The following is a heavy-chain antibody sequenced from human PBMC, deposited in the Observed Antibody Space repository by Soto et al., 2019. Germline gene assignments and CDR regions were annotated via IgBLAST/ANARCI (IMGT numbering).Heavy chain of an antibody. CDR2: ISHSGST. J-gene: IGHJ5*01. CDR3: ASNPLTTIVADFFP. V-gene: IGHV4-30-4*01. D-gene: IGHD3-22*01. Sequence: SETLSLTRTVPGGSISSGDYYWRWLRQPPGKGLEWIGCISHSGSTYYNPSRKRRVTLSVDTSKNQFSLKLSYLTGADTAVYYFASNPLTTIVADFFPWSQRTLVRVS. CDR1: GGSISSGDYY.